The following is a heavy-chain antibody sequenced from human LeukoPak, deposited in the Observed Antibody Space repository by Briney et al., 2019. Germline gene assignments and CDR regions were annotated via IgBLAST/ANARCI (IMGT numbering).Heavy chain of an antibody. CDR1: GYTFTTYG. Sequence: ASVKVSCKASGYTFTTYGISWVRQAPGHGLEWMGWISTFNGHTNYAQSRQDRVTMTTDTSTSTVYMELSSLISDDTAVYYCAREGGSSSDFDYWGQGTLVTVSS. D-gene: IGHD6-13*01. CDR2: ISTFNGHT. CDR3: AREGGSSSDFDY. J-gene: IGHJ4*02. V-gene: IGHV1-18*01.